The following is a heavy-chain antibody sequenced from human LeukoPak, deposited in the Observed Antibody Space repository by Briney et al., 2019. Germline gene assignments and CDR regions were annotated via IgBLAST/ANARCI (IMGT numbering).Heavy chain of an antibody. CDR1: GFTFSSYA. CDR2: ISGSGGST. J-gene: IGHJ4*02. D-gene: IGHD1-7*01. V-gene: IGHV3-23*01. Sequence: SGGSLRLSCAASGFTFSSYAMSWVRQAPGKGLEWVSAISGSGGSTYYADSVKGRFAISRDNSKNTLYLQMNSLRAEDTAVYYCAVGGTGTTFDYWGQGTLVTVSS. CDR3: AVGGTGTTFDY.